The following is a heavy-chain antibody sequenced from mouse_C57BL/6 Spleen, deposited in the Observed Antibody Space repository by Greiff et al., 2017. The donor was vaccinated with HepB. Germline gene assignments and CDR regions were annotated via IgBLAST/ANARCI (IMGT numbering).Heavy chain of an antibody. CDR3: ARWLRMAY. J-gene: IGHJ3*01. D-gene: IGHD2-2*01. V-gene: IGHV1-26*01. CDR1: GYTFTDYY. Sequence: EVQLQQSGPELVKPGASVKISCKASGYTFTDYYMNWVKQSHGKSLEWIGDINPNNGGTSYNQKFKGKATLTVDKSSSTAYMELRSLTSEDSAVYYCARWLRMAYWGQGTLVTVSA. CDR2: INPNNGGT.